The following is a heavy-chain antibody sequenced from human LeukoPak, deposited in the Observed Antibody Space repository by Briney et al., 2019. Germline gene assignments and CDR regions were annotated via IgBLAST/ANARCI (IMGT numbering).Heavy chain of an antibody. CDR2: ISGSGGST. CDR3: TKVDSARITIFGVIADNWFDP. J-gene: IGHJ5*02. D-gene: IGHD3-3*01. CDR1: GFTFSSYA. Sequence: GGSLRLSCAASGFTFSSYAMSWVRQAPGKGLEWVSAISGSGGSTYYADSVKGRFTISRDNSKNTLYLQMNSLRAEDTAVYYGTKVDSARITIFGVIADNWFDPWGQGTLVTVSS. V-gene: IGHV3-23*01.